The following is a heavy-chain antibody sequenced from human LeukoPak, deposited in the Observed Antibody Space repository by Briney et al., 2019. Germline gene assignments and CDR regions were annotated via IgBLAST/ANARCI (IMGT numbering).Heavy chain of an antibody. CDR3: TKEYSSSWRIFDY. D-gene: IGHD6-13*01. Sequence: PGGSLRLSCAASGFTFSSHAMSWVRQAPGKGLEWVSAIRGSGGDTYYADSVKGRFAISRDNSKNTLFLQMNSLRAEATAIYYCTKEYSSSWRIFDYWGQGTRVTVCS. J-gene: IGHJ4*02. CDR2: IRGSGGDT. CDR1: GFTFSSHA. V-gene: IGHV3-23*01.